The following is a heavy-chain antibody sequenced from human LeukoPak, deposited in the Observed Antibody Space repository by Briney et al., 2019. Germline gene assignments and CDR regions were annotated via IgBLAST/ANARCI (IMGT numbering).Heavy chain of an antibody. J-gene: IGHJ4*02. CDR2: IDFSGDYI. D-gene: IGHD2-15*01. CDR1: GFTFNAYS. CDR3: ARTVFSGVVAAQNEFDG. V-gene: IGHV3-21*01. Sequence: GGSLRLSCAASGFTFNAYSMNWVRQGPGKGLEWVSTIDFSGDYIYYADSLKGRFTISRDNAKNSVHLQMSSLRDEDTAVYYCARTVFSGVVAAQNEFDGWGQGTLVTVS.